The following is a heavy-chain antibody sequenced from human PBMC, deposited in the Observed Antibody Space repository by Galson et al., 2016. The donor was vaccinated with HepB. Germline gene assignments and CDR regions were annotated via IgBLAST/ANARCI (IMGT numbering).Heavy chain of an antibody. J-gene: IGHJ6*02. V-gene: IGHV3-74*01. CDR3: ARDPIPLVPPTFPLPLAPYYYGMDV. Sequence: SLRLSCAASGFTFRNNWMHWVRQAPGKGLVWVSRIDTDGTTTNYADSVKGRFTVSRDNAKNTLYLQMNSLRAEDTAVYYCARDPIPLVPPTFPLPLAPYYYGMDVWGQGTMVTVSS. CDR1: GFTFRNNW. CDR2: IDTDGTTT. D-gene: IGHD2-21*01.